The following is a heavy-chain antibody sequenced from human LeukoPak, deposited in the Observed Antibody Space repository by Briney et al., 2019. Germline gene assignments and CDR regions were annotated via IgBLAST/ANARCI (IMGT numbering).Heavy chain of an antibody. V-gene: IGHV1-2*02. CDR1: AYTFTGYY. J-gene: IGHJ4*02. CDR2: INPNSGGT. D-gene: IGHD3-22*01. CDR3: ARVGDYYDSSGTND. Sequence: GSVQISSKASAYTFTGYYMHWVRQAPGHGLEWMVWINPNSGGTNYAQKFQGRVTMTRDTSISTAYMELSRLRSDDTAVYYCARVGDYYDSSGTNDWGQGTLVTASS.